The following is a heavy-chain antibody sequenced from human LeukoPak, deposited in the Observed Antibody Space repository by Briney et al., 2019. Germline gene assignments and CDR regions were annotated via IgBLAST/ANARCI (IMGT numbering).Heavy chain of an antibody. CDR3: AKFRPDGHSSYFHY. V-gene: IGHV3-23*01. CDR1: GFTFSSYA. Sequence: GGSLRLSCAASGFTFSSYAMSWGRQAPGQGLELVSSVGGSGGYTYYEDSVKGRFTISRDNSKHTLYLQMNSPRAEDTAVYYCAKFRPDGHSSYFHYWGQGTLVTVSS. D-gene: IGHD5-24*01. J-gene: IGHJ4*02. CDR2: VGGSGGYT.